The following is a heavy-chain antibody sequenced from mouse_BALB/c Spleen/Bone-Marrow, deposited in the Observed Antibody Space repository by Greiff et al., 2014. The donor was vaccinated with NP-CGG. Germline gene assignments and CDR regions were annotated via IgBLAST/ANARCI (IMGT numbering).Heavy chain of an antibody. CDR1: GYTFTNYW. J-gene: IGHJ4*01. V-gene: IGHV1-9*01. CDR2: ILPGRGSP. CDR3: ARKGALRAMDY. Sequence: VKLVESGAELMRPGASVKISCKASGYTFTNYWIEWVKRRPGHGLEWIGEILPGRGSPNYNEKFKGKATFALDTSSNTSYMQLSSLTSEDSAVYYCARKGALRAMDYWGQGSSVTVSS.